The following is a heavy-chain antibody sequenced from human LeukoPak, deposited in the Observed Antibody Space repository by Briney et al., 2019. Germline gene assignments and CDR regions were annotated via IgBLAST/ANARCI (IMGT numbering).Heavy chain of an antibody. CDR3: ARQGIVVVPAATRGYNWFDP. J-gene: IGHJ5*02. CDR2: IYYSGST. Sequence: SETLSLTCTVSGGSISSSSYYWGWIRQPPGKGLEWIVSIYYSGSTYYDPSLKSRVTISVDTSKNQFSLKLSSVTAADTAVYYCARQGIVVVPAATRGYNWFDPWGQGTLVTVSS. D-gene: IGHD2-2*01. CDR1: GGSISSSSYY. V-gene: IGHV4-39*01.